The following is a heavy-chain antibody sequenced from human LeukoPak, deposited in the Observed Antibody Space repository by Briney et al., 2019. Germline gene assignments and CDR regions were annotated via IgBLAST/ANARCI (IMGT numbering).Heavy chain of an antibody. CDR3: ARRGTASYYYGMDV. CDR2: IYYSGST. V-gene: IGHV4-59*01. D-gene: IGHD5-18*01. J-gene: IGHJ6*02. CDR1: GGSISSYY. Sequence: SETLSLTCTVSGGSISSYYWSWIRQPPGKGLEWIGYIYYSGSTNYNPSLKSRVTISVDTSKNQFSLKLSSVTAADTAVYYCARRGTASYYYGMDVWGQGTTVTVSS.